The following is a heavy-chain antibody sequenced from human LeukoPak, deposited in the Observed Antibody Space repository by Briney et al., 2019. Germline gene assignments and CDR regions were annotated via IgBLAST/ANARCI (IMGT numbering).Heavy chain of an antibody. CDR2: IFTKSDGGTA. D-gene: IGHD1-26*01. CDR1: GFTVSSNY. Sequence: PGGSLRLSCAASGFTVSSNYMSWVRQAPGKGLEWVGRIFTKSDGGTAEFAAAVQGRFTISRDDSKNTLYLQMNGLKTEDTAVYYCTTSGTTTTRFVDHWGQGTLVTVSS. J-gene: IGHJ4*02. V-gene: IGHV3-15*01. CDR3: TTSGTTTTRFVDH.